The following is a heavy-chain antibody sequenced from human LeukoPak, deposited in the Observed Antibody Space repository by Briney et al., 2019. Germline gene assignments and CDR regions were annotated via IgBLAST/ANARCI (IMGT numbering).Heavy chain of an antibody. D-gene: IGHD1-26*01. CDR3: AKDRWVGATISHYFDY. CDR1: GFTFSSYA. V-gene: IGHV3-23*01. CDR2: ISTRGGTT. J-gene: IGHJ4*02. Sequence: GGSLRLSCAASGFTFSSYAMNWVRQARGKALEWVSAISTRGGTTYYADSVKGRFTISRDDSKNTLYLQMNSLRVEDTAVYYCAKDRWVGATISHYFDYWGQGTLVAVSS.